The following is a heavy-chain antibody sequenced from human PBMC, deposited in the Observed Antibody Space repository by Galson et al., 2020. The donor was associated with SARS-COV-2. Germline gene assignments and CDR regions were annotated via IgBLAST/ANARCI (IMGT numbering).Heavy chain of an antibody. J-gene: IGHJ4*02. V-gene: IGHV4-38-2*02. CDR1: GYSISSGFY. CDR3: ARDGYPSGSFDY. D-gene: IGHD3-10*01. CDR2: FFHGGST. Sequence: SETLSLTCSVSGYSISSGFYWGWIRQPPGKGLEWIGTFFHGGSTYHNPSLTSRVTISVDTSKNQFSLELTSVTAADTAVYFCARDGYPSGSFDYWGQGILVTVSS.